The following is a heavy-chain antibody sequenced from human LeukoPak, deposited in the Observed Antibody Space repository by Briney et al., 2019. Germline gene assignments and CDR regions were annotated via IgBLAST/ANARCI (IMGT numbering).Heavy chain of an antibody. CDR2: INPNSGGT. J-gene: IGHJ4*02. CDR3: AVGRRTELDY. D-gene: IGHD3/OR15-3a*01. Sequence: GASVKVPCNASGYTSTDYYIHWVRQAPGQGLEWMGWINPNSGGTNYAQNFQGRVTMTRDTYITTAYMDLSRLRLDDTAVYYCAVGRRTELDYWGQGTLVTVSS. CDR1: GYTSTDYY. V-gene: IGHV1-2*02.